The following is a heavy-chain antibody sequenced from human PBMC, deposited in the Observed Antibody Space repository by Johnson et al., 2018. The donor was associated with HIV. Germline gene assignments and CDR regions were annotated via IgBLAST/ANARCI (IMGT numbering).Heavy chain of an antibody. CDR1: GFTFNRYA. Sequence: QVQLMESGGGVVQPGRSLRLSCAASGFTFNRYAMHWVRQAPGKGLEWAAVVSYDGSNKYYADSVKGRFTISRDNAKNSLYLQMNSLRVEDTAGYYWARDAAMFRLESSGYANSFSIWGQGTLVTVSS. J-gene: IGHJ3*02. D-gene: IGHD3-22*01. V-gene: IGHV3-30-3*01. CDR3: ARDAAMFRLESSGYANSFSI. CDR2: VSYDGSNK.